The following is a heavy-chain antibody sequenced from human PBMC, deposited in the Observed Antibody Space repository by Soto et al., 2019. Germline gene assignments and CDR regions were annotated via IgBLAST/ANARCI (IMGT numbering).Heavy chain of an antibody. CDR2: IYYSGST. Sequence: SETLSLTCTVSGGSISRYYWSWILQPPWKGLEWIGYIYYSGSTNYNPSLKSRVTISVDTSKNQFSLKLSSVTAADTAVYYCARQTYYYDSSGSQPTYFDYWGQGTLVTVSS. D-gene: IGHD3-22*01. V-gene: IGHV4-59*08. J-gene: IGHJ4*02. CDR1: GGSISRYY. CDR3: ARQTYYYDSSGSQPTYFDY.